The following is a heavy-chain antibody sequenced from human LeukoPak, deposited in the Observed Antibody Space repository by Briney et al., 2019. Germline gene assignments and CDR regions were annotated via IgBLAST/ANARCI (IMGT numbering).Heavy chain of an antibody. J-gene: IGHJ4*02. CDR3: AKDRGY. CDR2: ISGIGDNT. CDR1: GFTFITYG. Sequence: GGSLRLSWAASGFTFITYGMTWVRHAPGKGLEWVSAISGIGDNTYYADSAKGRFSISRDNSKNTLYLQMNSLIAEDTAVYYCAKDRGYWGQGTLVTVSS. V-gene: IGHV3-23*01.